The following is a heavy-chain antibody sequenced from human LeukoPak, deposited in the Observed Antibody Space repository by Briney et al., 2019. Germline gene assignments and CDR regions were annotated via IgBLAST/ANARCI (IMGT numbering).Heavy chain of an antibody. D-gene: IGHD3-10*01. CDR2: IYYSGRST. J-gene: IGHJ5*02. V-gene: IGHV4-59*01. CDR3: ARGGYYGSGNDFRFDP. CDR1: GGSFSTNY. Sequence: SETLSLTCAVYGGSFSTNYWSWIRQPPGKGLEWIGYIYYSGRSTYYNPSLKSRVTISIDTSKNQFSLKLSSVTAADTAVYYCARGGYYGSGNDFRFDPWGQGTLVTVSS.